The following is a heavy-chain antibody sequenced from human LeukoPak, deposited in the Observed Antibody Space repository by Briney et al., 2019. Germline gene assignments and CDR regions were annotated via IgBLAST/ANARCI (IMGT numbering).Heavy chain of an antibody. CDR2: ISGSGGSA. Sequence: SGGSLRLSCAASGFTFSSYAMSWVRQAPGKGLEWVSAISGSGGSAYYADSVKGRFTISRDNSKNTLYLQMNSLRAEDTAVYYCAKDRKVVPVGDVWGQGTTVTVSS. D-gene: IGHD2-15*01. J-gene: IGHJ6*02. CDR1: GFTFSSYA. CDR3: AKDRKVVPVGDV. V-gene: IGHV3-23*01.